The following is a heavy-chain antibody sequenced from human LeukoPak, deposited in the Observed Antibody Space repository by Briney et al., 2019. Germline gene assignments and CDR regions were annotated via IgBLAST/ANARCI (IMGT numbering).Heavy chain of an antibody. Sequence: SETLSLTCTFSGGSFSPAHWSWIRQPPGKGLEWIGVICDNGHTDYNPSLKSRVTISVDTSKRQFSLKLSSLAAADTAVYYCATGRDPYKTGHWGQGTLVTVSS. CDR3: ATGRDPYKTGH. CDR2: ICDNGHT. CDR1: GGSFSPAH. D-gene: IGHD3-10*01. J-gene: IGHJ4*02. V-gene: IGHV4-59*01.